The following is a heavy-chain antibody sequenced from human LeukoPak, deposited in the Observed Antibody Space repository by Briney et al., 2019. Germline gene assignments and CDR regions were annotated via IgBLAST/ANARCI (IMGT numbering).Heavy chain of an antibody. V-gene: IGHV3-7*01. J-gene: IGHJ6*02. CDR1: GFIFSDYW. CDR3: ARDSYYYGMDV. Sequence: GGSLSLSCEASGFIFSDYWMSWVRQAPGKGLEWVANIKQDGSEKYYVDSVKGRFTISRDNAKNSLYLQMNSLRAEDTAVYYCARDSYYYGMDVWGQGTTVTVSS. CDR2: IKQDGSEK.